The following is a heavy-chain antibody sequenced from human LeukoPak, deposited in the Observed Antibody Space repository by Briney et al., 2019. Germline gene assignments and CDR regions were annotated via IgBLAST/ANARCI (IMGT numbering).Heavy chain of an antibody. CDR1: GYTFTSYD. CDR2: MNPNSGNT. D-gene: IGHD3-16*02. J-gene: IGHJ4*02. Sequence: ASVKVSCKASGYTFTSYDINWVRQATGQGLEWMGWMNPNSGNTGYAQKFQGRVTMTRNTPISTAYMELSSLRSEDTAVYYCARGHYDYVWGTYSLEYFDYWGQGTLVTVSS. CDR3: ARGHYDYVWGTYSLEYFDY. V-gene: IGHV1-8*01.